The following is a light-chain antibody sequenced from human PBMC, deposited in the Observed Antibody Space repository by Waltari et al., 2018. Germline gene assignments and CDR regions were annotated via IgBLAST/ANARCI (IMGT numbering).Light chain of an antibody. CDR3: CSYAGSYILV. CDR1: SSDVGYYNY. V-gene: IGLV2-11*01. Sequence: QSALTQPRSVSGSPGQSVTISCTGTSSDVGYYNYVSWYQQRPCKAPRLILYDVTKRPSGVPDRFSGSKAGNTASLTISGLQAEDEADFYCCSYAGSYILVFGGGTKLTVL. CDR2: DVT. J-gene: IGLJ2*01.